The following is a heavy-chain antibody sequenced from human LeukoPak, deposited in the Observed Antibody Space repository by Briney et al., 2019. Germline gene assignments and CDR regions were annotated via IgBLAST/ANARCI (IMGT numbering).Heavy chain of an antibody. J-gene: IGHJ5*02. CDR3: ARTKLIVGATTWNWFDP. D-gene: IGHD1-26*01. CDR2: IYTSGST. Sequence: PSETLSLTCTVSGGSISSGSYYWSWIRQPAGKGLERIGRIYTSGSTNYNPSLKSRVTISVDTSKNQFSLKLSSVTAADTAVYYCARTKLIVGATTWNWFDPWGQGTLVTVSS. V-gene: IGHV4-61*02. CDR1: GGSISSGSYY.